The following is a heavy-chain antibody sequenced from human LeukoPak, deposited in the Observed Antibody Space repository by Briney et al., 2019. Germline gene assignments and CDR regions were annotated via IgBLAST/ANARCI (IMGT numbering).Heavy chain of an antibody. J-gene: IGHJ4*02. Sequence: GRSLRLSCAASGFTFSSYAMHWVRQAPGKGLEWVAVISYDGSNKYYADSVKGRFTISRDNSKNTLYLQMNSLRAEDTAVYYCAREAYDFWSGYYRAFDYWGQGTLVTVSS. V-gene: IGHV3-30*04. D-gene: IGHD3-3*01. CDR3: AREAYDFWSGYYRAFDY. CDR1: GFTFSSYA. CDR2: ISYDGSNK.